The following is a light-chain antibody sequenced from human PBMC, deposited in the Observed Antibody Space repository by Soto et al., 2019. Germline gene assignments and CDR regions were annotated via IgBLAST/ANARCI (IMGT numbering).Light chain of an antibody. CDR2: DVS. CDR3: SSYTSSRTGV. J-gene: IGLJ2*01. Sequence: QSALTQPASVSGSPGQSITISCTGTSSDVGGYNYVSWYQQHPGKAPKLMIYDVSNRPSGVSNRFSGSKSGSTASLTISGLQAEDEADYYCSSYTSSRTGVFGGGTQLTVL. CDR1: SSDVGGYNY. V-gene: IGLV2-14*01.